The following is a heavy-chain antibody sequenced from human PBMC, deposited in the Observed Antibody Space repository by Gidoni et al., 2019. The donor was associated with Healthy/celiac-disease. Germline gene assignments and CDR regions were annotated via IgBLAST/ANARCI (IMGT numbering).Heavy chain of an antibody. J-gene: IGHJ4*02. CDR3: ARDRGVWFGELLERYFDY. CDR1: GGSLSSGGYY. D-gene: IGHD3-10*01. V-gene: IGHV4-31*03. CDR2: IYYSGST. Sequence: QVQLQESGPGLVKPSQTLSLTCTVSGGSLSSGGYYWSWIRQHPGEGLEWIGYIYYSGSTYYNPSLKSRVTISVDTSKNQFSLKLSSVTAADTAVYYCARDRGVWFGELLERYFDYWGQGTLVTVSS.